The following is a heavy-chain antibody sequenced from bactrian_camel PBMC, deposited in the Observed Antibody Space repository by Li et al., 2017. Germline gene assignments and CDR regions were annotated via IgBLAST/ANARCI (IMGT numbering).Heavy chain of an antibody. CDR1: GGPYSGNC. D-gene: IGHD6*01. CDR3: AADVGSMSGNCQPNY. V-gene: IGHV3S53*01. J-gene: IGHJ4*01. CDR2: IDSDGST. Sequence: HVQLVESGGGSVQVGGSLRLSCTSAGGPYSGNCVGWFRQAPGKEREGVAGIDSDGSTTYADSVKGRFTISKDNAQNILYLQMDSLKPEDTAIYYCAADVGSMSGNCQPNYWGQGTQVTVS.